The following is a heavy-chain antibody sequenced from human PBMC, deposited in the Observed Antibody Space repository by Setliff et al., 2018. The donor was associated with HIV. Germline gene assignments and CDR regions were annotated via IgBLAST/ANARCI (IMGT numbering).Heavy chain of an antibody. J-gene: IGHJ6*03. Sequence: SETLSLTCTVSGGSISSYYWSWIRQPAGKGLEWIGRIYTSGSTNYNPSLKSRVTMSVDTSKNQFSLKLSSVTAADTAVYYCARGLKVYYDSSGFPYYYYMDVWGKGTPVTVSS. CDR2: IYTSGST. CDR3: ARGLKVYYDSSGFPYYYYMDV. V-gene: IGHV4-4*07. D-gene: IGHD3-22*01. CDR1: GGSISSYY.